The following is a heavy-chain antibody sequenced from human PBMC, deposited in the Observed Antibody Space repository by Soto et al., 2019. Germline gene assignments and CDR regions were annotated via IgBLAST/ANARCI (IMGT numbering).Heavy chain of an antibody. CDR1: GFTFSDYN. Sequence: PGGSLRLSCATSGFTFSDYNMHWVRQAPGKGLEWVAIIWFDGSNEYYGDSVKGRFTIFRDSSKDALNLQMSSLRDEDTAVYYCAREGSAGLGLDVWGQGTTVTVSS. D-gene: IGHD3-10*01. CDR3: AREGSAGLGLDV. V-gene: IGHV3-33*01. CDR2: IWFDGSNE. J-gene: IGHJ6*02.